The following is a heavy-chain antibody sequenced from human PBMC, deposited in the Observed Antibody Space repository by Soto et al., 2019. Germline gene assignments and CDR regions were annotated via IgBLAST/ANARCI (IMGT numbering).Heavy chain of an antibody. CDR3: ARAVAVPADFDY. CDR1: GYTFTGYA. CDR2: INAGNGNT. J-gene: IGHJ4*02. D-gene: IGHD6-19*01. V-gene: IGHV1-3*05. Sequence: QVQLVQSGAEEKKPGASVKVSCKASGYTFTGYAIHWVRQAPGQRLEWMGWINAGNGNTKYSQKFQGRVTITRDTSESTAYMDLSSRRSEDTAVYYCARAVAVPADFDYWGQGTLVTVSS.